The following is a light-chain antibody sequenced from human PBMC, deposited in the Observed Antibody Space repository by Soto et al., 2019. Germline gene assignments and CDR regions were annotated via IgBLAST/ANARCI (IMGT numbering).Light chain of an antibody. Sequence: QSALTQPASVSGSPGQSITISCTGTSSDVGSYNLVSWYQQHPGKAPKLMIYEGSKRPSGVSNRFSGSKSGNTASLTISGLQAEDEADYSCCSYAGSSTLHAVFGGGTQLTVL. CDR3: CSYAGSSTLHAV. J-gene: IGLJ7*01. CDR1: SSDVGSYNL. V-gene: IGLV2-23*01. CDR2: EGS.